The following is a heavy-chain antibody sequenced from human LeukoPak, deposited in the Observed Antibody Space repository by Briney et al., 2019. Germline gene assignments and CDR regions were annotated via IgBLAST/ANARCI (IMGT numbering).Heavy chain of an antibody. V-gene: IGHV3-33*01. Sequence: PGGSLRLSRAASGFTFSSYGMHWVRQAPGKGLEWVAVIWYDGSNKYYADSVKGRFTISRDNSKNTLYLQMNSLRAEDTAVYYCARDRGYCSSTSCSSGMDVWGQGTTVTVSS. CDR1: GFTFSSYG. CDR2: IWYDGSNK. J-gene: IGHJ6*02. CDR3: ARDRGYCSSTSCSSGMDV. D-gene: IGHD2-2*01.